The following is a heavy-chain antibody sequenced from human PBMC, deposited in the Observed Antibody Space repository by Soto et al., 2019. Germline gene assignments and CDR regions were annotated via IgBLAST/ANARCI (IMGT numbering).Heavy chain of an antibody. D-gene: IGHD7-27*01. CDR1: GFSLSTSGAA. CDR2: VYWYDDK. J-gene: IGHJ4*02. V-gene: IGHV2-5*01. CDR3: AYRLYGGWLTGSYSEY. Sequence: HITLKESGPTLVQPTQPLTLTCTFSGFSLSTSGAAVGWIRQPPANALEWLAFVYWYDDKRYSPSLKSRLTIAKDTSKIQLVLTITNMDQVDPVTYECAYRLYGGWLTGSYSEYWGPGTLVTVSS.